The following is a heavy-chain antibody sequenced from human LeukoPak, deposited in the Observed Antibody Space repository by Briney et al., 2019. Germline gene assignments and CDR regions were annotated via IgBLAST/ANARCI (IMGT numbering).Heavy chain of an antibody. CDR2: VYHNGNT. Sequence: SETLSLTCSVSGGSISSYYWSWIRQPPGKGLEWIGYVYHNGNTSYNPSLKSRVTISVETSKNQFSLKLSSVTAADTAVYYCARGDRVESSSWYNWFDPWGQGTLVTVSS. V-gene: IGHV4-59*01. CDR1: GGSISSYY. D-gene: IGHD6-13*01. J-gene: IGHJ5*02. CDR3: ARGDRVESSSWYNWFDP.